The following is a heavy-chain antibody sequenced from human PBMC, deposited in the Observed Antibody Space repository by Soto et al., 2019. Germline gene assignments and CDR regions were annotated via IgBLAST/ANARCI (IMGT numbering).Heavy chain of an antibody. V-gene: IGHV4-34*01. CDR1: GGSVSGYY. CDR2: INHSGST. Sequence: QVQLQQWGAGLLKPSETLSLTCAVYGGSVSGYYWSWIRQPPGKGLEWIGEINHSGSTNDNPSLKSRVTISLDASKNQFALKLSSVTVADTAVYYCEKDSDGASLSNWGQGTLVIVSS. D-gene: IGHD5-18*01. J-gene: IGHJ4*02. CDR3: EKDSDGASLSN.